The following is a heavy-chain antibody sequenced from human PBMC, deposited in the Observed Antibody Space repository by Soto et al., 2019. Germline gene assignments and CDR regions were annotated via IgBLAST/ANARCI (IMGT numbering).Heavy chain of an antibody. J-gene: IGHJ3*01. D-gene: IGHD2-21*02. V-gene: IGHV4-59*03. Sequence: SETLSLTCSVSGDSISSYFRDWIRQPPGEGLEWIGCIYDSGSTDYNPSLKSRVTISLDTSKKQFSLRLNSVTAADTAVYYCVSSRTAIYGDAFDVWGQGTMVTVS. CDR1: GDSISSYF. CDR2: IYDSGST. CDR3: VSSRTAIYGDAFDV.